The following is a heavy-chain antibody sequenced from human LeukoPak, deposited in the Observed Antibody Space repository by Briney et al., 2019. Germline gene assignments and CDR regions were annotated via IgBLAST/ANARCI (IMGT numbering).Heavy chain of an antibody. CDR1: GYTFTSYG. V-gene: IGHV1-2*02. J-gene: IGHJ4*02. CDR2: INPNSGGT. Sequence: GASVKVSCKASGYTFTSYGISWVRQAPGQGLEWMGWINPNSGGTNYAQKFQGRVTMTRDTSISTAYMELSRLRSDDTAVYYCARSGLGYGSGSHFDYWGQGTLVTVSS. CDR3: ARSGLGYGSGSHFDY. D-gene: IGHD3-10*01.